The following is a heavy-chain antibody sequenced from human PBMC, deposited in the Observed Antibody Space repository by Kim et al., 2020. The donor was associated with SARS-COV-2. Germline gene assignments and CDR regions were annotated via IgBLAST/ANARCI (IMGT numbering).Heavy chain of an antibody. CDR3: ARGPNYSRFDD. D-gene: IGHD4-4*01. J-gene: IGHJ4*02. V-gene: IGHV3-48*03. Sequence: GGSLRLSWAASGFTFSSYEMNWVRQAPGKGLEWVSYIIDSGTTIYYADSVRGRFTISRDNDKNSLYLQMNSLRAEDTAVYYCARGPNYSRFDDWGQGTLVTVSS. CDR2: IIDSGTTI. CDR1: GFTFSSYE.